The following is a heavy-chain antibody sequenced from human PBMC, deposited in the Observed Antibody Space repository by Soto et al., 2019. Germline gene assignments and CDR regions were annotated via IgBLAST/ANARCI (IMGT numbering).Heavy chain of an antibody. CDR3: ARVEGATRAYYYYYGMDV. V-gene: IGHV1-3*01. D-gene: IGHD1-26*01. J-gene: IGHJ6*02. CDR1: GYTFTSYA. CDR2: INAGNGNT. Sequence: ASVKASCKASGYTFTSYAMHWVRQAPGQRLEWMGWINAGNGNTKYSQKFQGRVTTTRDTSASTAYMELSSLRSEDTAVYYCARVEGATRAYYYYYGMDVWGQGTTVTVSS.